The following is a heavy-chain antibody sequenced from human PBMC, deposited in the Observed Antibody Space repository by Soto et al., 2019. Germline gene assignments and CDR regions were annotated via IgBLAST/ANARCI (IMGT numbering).Heavy chain of an antibody. J-gene: IGHJ4*02. CDR3: ARSNWYSEY. D-gene: IGHD7-27*01. V-gene: IGHV4-34*01. Sequence: SETLSLTCAVYGGSFSGYYWSWIRQPPGRGLEWIGEIYHSGSTNYNPSLKSRVTISVDTSKNQFSLNLTSLTAADTAIYYCARSNWYSEYWGQGTLVTVSS. CDR2: IYHSGST. CDR1: GGSFSGYY.